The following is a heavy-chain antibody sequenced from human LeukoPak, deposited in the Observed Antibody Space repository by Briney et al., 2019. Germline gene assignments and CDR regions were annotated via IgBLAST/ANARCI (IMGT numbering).Heavy chain of an antibody. V-gene: IGHV3-7*01. CDR1: GFTFSSYS. CDR3: SRSLDY. Sequence: GGSLRLSCAASGFTFSSYSMNWVRQAPGKGLEWVANIKQDGSEKYYVDSVKGRFTISRDNAKNSLYLQMNNLRAEDTAVYYCSRSLDYWGQGTLVTVSS. J-gene: IGHJ4*02. CDR2: IKQDGSEK.